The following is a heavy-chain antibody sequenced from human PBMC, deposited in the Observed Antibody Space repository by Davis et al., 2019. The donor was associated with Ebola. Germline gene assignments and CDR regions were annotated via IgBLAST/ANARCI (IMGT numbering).Heavy chain of an antibody. J-gene: IGHJ4*02. CDR2: IWYDGSNK. CDR1: GFTLTSSG. CDR3: ARQGSSSWYDY. D-gene: IGHD6-13*01. Sequence: GESLKISCAASGFTLTSSGMHWVRQAPGKGLEWVAVIWYDGSNKYYADSVKGRFTISRDNSKNTLYLQMNSLRAEDTAVYYCARQGSSSWYDYWGQGTLVTVSS. V-gene: IGHV3-33*08.